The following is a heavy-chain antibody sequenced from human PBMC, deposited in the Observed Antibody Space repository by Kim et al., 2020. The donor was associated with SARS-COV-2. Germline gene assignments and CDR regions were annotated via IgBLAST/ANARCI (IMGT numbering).Heavy chain of an antibody. Sequence: GSLRLSCAASGFTFSSYGMHWVRQAPGKGLEWVAVISYDGSNKYYADSVKGRFTISRDNSKNTLYLQMNSLRAEDTAVYYCAKYGGNSGWFDPWGQGTLVTVSS. CDR3: AKYGGNSGWFDP. J-gene: IGHJ5*02. CDR1: GFTFSSYG. V-gene: IGHV3-30*18. CDR2: ISYDGSNK. D-gene: IGHD2-21*02.